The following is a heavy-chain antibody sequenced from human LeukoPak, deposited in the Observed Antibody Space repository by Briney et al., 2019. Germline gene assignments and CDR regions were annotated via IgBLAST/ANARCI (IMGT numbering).Heavy chain of an antibody. CDR1: EFSVGSNY. CDR2: IYSGGST. J-gene: IGHJ6*03. D-gene: IGHD3-10*01. V-gene: IGHV3-66*01. Sequence: GGSLRLSCAASEFSVGSNYMTWVRQAPGKGLEWVSLIYSGGSTYYADSVKGRFTISRDNSKNTLYLQMNSLRAEDTAVYYCARVWYGSGSLYYYYYYMDVWGKGTTVTISS. CDR3: ARVWYGSGSLYYYYYYMDV.